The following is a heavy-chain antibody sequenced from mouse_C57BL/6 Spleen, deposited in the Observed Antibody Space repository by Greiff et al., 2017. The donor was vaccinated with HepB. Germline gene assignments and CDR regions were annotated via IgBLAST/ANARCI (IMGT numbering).Heavy chain of an antibody. Sequence: DVKLVESGGGLVKPGGSLKLSCAASGFTFSDYGMHWVRQAPEKGLEWVAYISSGSSTIYYADTVKGRFTISRDNAKNTLFLQMTSLRSEDTAMYYCARRYGSSPYWYFDVWGTGTTVTVSS. J-gene: IGHJ1*03. CDR1: GFTFSDYG. CDR3: ARRYGSSPYWYFDV. D-gene: IGHD1-1*01. CDR2: ISSGSSTI. V-gene: IGHV5-17*01.